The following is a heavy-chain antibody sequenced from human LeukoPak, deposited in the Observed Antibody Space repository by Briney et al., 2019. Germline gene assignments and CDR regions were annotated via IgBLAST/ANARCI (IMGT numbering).Heavy chain of an antibody. CDR2: ISGNGGDT. Sequence: GGSLRLSCAASGFTFNNYALSWVRQAPGKGLEWVSAISGNGGDTYYADSVKGRFTISRDNSKNTLYLQVNSLRAEDTAVYYCAKGGKWDVTPFDYWGQGTLVTVSS. V-gene: IGHV3-23*01. CDR1: GFTFNNYA. CDR3: AKGGKWDVTPFDY. J-gene: IGHJ4*02. D-gene: IGHD1-26*01.